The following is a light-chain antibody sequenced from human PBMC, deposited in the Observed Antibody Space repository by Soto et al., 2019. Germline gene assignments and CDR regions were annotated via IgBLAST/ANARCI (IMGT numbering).Light chain of an antibody. Sequence: QPVLTQSPSASASLGASVKLTCTLSSGHSSYAIAWHQKQPGKGPRYLMDLNNDGSHTKGDGIPDRFSGSSSGAERYLIISSLQSEDEADYYCQTWGTGFQVLGGGTKLTVL. J-gene: IGLJ2*01. CDR3: QTWGTGFQV. CDR1: SGHSSYA. V-gene: IGLV4-69*01. CDR2: LNNDGSH.